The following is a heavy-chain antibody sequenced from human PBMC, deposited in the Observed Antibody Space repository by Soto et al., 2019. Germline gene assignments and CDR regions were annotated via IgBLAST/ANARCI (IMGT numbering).Heavy chain of an antibody. CDR1: EFTFGTYW. Sequence: GGSLRLSCAASEFTFGTYWMTWVRRAPGKGLEWVANIEGDGSEKNYVDSVKGRFTASRDNAKRSLYLQMNSLRVEDTAVYYCVLVLYTARPHIFFWGQGTLVTVSS. CDR3: VLVLYTARPHIFF. CDR2: IEGDGSEK. V-gene: IGHV3-7*05. J-gene: IGHJ4*02. D-gene: IGHD2-2*02.